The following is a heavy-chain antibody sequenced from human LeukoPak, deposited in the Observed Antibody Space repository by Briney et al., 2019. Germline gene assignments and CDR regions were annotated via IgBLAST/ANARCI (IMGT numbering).Heavy chain of an antibody. CDR1: GGSISSGSYS. CDR3: ARGLFRGVRTDPYYHYYMDV. J-gene: IGHJ6*03. V-gene: IGHV4-30-2*01. D-gene: IGHD3-10*01. CDR2: IYPRGST. Sequence: SETLSLTCAVSGGSISSGSYSWSWIRQPPGKGLEWIGYIYPRGSTYYNPSLKSRVILSLDKSANQFSLKLTSVTAADTAAYYCARGLFRGVRTDPYYHYYMDVWGNGTTVTVSS.